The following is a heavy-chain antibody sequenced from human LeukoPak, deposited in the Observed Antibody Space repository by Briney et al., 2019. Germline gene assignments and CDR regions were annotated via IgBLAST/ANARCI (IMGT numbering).Heavy chain of an antibody. CDR3: ARYSYKNGTPPTACDY. J-gene: IGHJ4*02. Sequence: SETLSLICAVYGRFFSGYYWSWIRQPPGKGLEWIGEINHRGSINYHPSLKSRVTISVDTSKNQSSLKLSSVPAADTAVYYCARYSYKNGTPPTACDYWGQGTLVTVSS. D-gene: IGHD2/OR15-2a*01. CDR2: INHRGSI. V-gene: IGHV4-34*01. CDR1: GRFFSGYY.